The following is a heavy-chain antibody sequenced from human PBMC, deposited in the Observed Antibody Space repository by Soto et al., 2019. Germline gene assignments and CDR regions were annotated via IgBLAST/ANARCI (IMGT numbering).Heavy chain of an antibody. J-gene: IGHJ4*02. D-gene: IGHD3-10*01. CDR3: ARDRGYGSGSYRTCDY. V-gene: IGHV3-7*01. CDR2: IKQDGSEK. Sequence: GGSLRLSCAASGFTFSSYWMSWVRQAPGKGLEWVANIKQDGSEKYYVDSVKGRFTISRDNAKNSLYLQMNSLRAEDTAVYYCARDRGYGSGSYRTCDYWGQGTLVTVSS. CDR1: GFTFSSYW.